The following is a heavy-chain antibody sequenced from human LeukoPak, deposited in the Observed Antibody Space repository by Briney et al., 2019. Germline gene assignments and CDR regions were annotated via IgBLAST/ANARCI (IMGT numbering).Heavy chain of an antibody. CDR3: ARHHRGIAAAGSHYYYYMDV. CDR1: GGTFSSYA. J-gene: IGHJ6*03. Sequence: GASVKVSCKASGGTFSSYAISWVRQAPGQGLEWMGGIIPIFGTANYAQKFQGRVTITADESTSTAYMELSSLRSEDTAVYYCARHHRGIAAAGSHYYYYMDVWGKGTTVTVSS. D-gene: IGHD6-13*01. V-gene: IGHV1-69*13. CDR2: IIPIFGTA.